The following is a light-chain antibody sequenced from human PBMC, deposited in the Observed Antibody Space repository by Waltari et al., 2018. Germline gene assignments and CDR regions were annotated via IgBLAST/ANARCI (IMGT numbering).Light chain of an antibody. J-gene: IGKJ1*01. V-gene: IGKV1-NL1*01. CDR1: QGISNS. CDR3: QQYYSTPT. CDR2: AAS. Sequence: DIQMTQSPSSLSASVGDRVTITCRASQGISNSLAWYQQKPGKAPKLLLYAASRLESGVSSRFSGSGSGTDYTLTISSLQPEDFATYYCQQYYSTPTFGQGTKVEIK.